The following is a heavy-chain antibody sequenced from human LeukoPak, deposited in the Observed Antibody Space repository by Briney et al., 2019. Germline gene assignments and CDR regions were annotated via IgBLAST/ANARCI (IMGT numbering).Heavy chain of an antibody. CDR2: INHSGST. CDR3: ARATPSIAARQCFFDY. J-gene: IGHJ4*02. Sequence: SETLSLTCAVYGGSFSSYYWSWIRQPPGKGLEWIGEINHSGSTKYNSYLKSRGTISVDTSKNTYSLKLRSVTAADTAVYYCARATPSIAARQCFFDYWGQGTLVTVSS. D-gene: IGHD6-6*01. V-gene: IGHV4-34*01. CDR1: GGSFSSYY.